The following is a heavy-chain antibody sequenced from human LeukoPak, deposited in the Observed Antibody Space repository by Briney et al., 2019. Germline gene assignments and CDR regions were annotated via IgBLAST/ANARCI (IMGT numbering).Heavy chain of an antibody. J-gene: IGHJ4*02. V-gene: IGHV3-23*01. D-gene: IGHD1/OR15-1a*01. CDR3: AKVPYNWNNGGFDY. CDR2: ISSSGGNT. CDR1: GFTFSNYA. Sequence: SGGSLRLSCTVSGFTFSNYAMSWVRQGPRKGLEWVSSISSSGGNTYYADSVKGRFTISRDNSKETVFLEMNSLRVEDTAVYYCAKVPYNWNNGGFDYWGQGTLVTVSS.